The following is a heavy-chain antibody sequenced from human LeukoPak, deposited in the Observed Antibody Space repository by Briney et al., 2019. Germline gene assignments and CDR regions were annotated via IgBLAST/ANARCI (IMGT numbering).Heavy chain of an antibody. V-gene: IGHV1-3*03. CDR3: ARGVGSGWYSNYYYMDV. D-gene: IGHD6-19*01. Sequence: GASVKVSCKASGYTFTSYAMHWVRQAPGQRLEWMGWINAGNGNTKYSQEFQGRVTITRDTSASTAYMELSSLRSEDMAVYYCARGVGSGWYSNYYYMDVWGKGTTVTVSS. CDR2: INAGNGNT. J-gene: IGHJ6*03. CDR1: GYTFTSYA.